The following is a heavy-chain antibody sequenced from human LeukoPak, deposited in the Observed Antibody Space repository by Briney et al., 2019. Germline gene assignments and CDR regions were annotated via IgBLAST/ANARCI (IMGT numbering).Heavy chain of an antibody. Sequence: PGGSLRLSCAASGFTFSTYSMNWVRQAPGKGLEWVASISGTSTYVYYADSVKGRFTISRDNTKNSLFLQMNSLTAEDTAVYYCARFYDWGQGTLVTVSS. CDR2: ISGTSTYV. CDR3: ARFYD. V-gene: IGHV3-21*03. J-gene: IGHJ4*02. CDR1: GFTFSTYS. D-gene: IGHD5/OR15-5a*01.